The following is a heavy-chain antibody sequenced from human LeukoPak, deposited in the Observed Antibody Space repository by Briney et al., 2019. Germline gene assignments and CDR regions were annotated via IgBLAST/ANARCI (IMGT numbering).Heavy chain of an antibody. CDR3: VRDHHAFDI. J-gene: IGHJ3*02. Sequence: SETLSLTCTVSGGSVSSGSYYWSWIRQPPGKGLEWIGYIYYSGSTNYNPSLKSRVTMSVDTSKNQFSLKLNSVTAADTAVYYCVRDHHAFDIWGQGTMVTVSS. CDR1: GGSVSSGSYY. V-gene: IGHV4-61*01. CDR2: IYYSGST.